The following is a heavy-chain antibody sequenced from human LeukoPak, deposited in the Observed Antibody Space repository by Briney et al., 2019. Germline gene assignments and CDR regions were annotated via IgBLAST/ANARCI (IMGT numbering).Heavy chain of an antibody. J-gene: IGHJ4*02. CDR3: ARQVSGYSYGH. CDR2: IYPGDSDT. CDR1: GYIFTSYW. D-gene: IGHD5-18*01. Sequence: GESLKISCKGSGYIFTSYWIGWVCQMPGKGLEWMGIIYPGDSDTRYSPSFQGQVTISADKSISTAYLQWSSLKASDTALYYCARQVSGYSYGHWGQGTLVTVSS. V-gene: IGHV5-51*01.